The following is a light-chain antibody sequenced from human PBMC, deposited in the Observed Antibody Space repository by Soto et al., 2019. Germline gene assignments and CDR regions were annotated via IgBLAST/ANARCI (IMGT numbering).Light chain of an antibody. CDR3: QQYTEYGSWT. CDR1: QSMSAR. V-gene: IGKV1-5*03. CDR2: KAS. Sequence: DIQMTQSPSTLSASVGDRVTITCRASQSMSARLAWYQQKPGKAPKLLIYKASTLESGVPSRFSGSGSGTELTFTISGLQPDDFATDYCQQYTEYGSWTFGQGTKVEIK. J-gene: IGKJ1*01.